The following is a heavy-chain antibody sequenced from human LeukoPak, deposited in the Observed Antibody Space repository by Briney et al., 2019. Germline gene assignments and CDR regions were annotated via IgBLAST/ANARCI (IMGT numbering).Heavy chain of an antibody. D-gene: IGHD3-10*01. V-gene: IGHV3-9*01. J-gene: IGHJ6*02. CDR3: AKALKSITMVRGVITYYYYGMDV. Sequence: GRSLRLSCAASGFTFDDYAMHWVRQAPGKGLEWVSGISWNSGSIGYADSVKGRFTISRDNAKNSLYLQMNSLRAEDTALYYCAKALKSITMVRGVITYYYYGMDVWGQGTTVTVSS. CDR2: ISWNSGSI. CDR1: GFTFDDYA.